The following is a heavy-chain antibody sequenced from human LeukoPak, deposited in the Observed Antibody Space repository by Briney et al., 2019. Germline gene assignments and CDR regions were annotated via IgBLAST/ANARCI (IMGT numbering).Heavy chain of an antibody. CDR2: INHSGST. CDR3: ARRAFGQLLFDY. CDR1: GGSFSGYY. J-gene: IGHJ4*02. Sequence: PSETLSHTCAVYGGSFSGYYWSWIRQPPGKGLEWIGEINHSGSTNYNPSLKSRVTISVDTSKNQFSLKLSSVTAADTAVYYCARRAFGQLLFDYWGQGTLVTVSS. D-gene: IGHD2-2*01. V-gene: IGHV4-34*01.